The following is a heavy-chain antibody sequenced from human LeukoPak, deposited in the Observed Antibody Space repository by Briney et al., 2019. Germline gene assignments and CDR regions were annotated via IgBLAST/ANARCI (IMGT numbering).Heavy chain of an antibody. CDR3: ARVDSGGSYLDY. J-gene: IGHJ4*02. Sequence: GGSLRLSCAASGFTFSIYSMNWVRQAPGKGLEWVSYISGSGSTIYYADSVKGRFTISGDNAKNSLYLQMNSLRAEDTAVYYCARVDSGGSYLDYWGQGTLVTVSS. D-gene: IGHD4/OR15-4a*01. CDR2: ISGSGSTI. CDR1: GFTFSIYS. V-gene: IGHV3-48*04.